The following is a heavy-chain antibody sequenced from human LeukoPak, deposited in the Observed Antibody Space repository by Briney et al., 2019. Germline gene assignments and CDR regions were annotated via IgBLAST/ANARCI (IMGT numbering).Heavy chain of an antibody. CDR2: SSVHTGIT. D-gene: IGHD3-9*01. Sequence: ASVKVSCKASGYTFSNYGISWVRQSPGQGLEWMGWSSVHTGITYYAQKFQARVTMTTDTSTTTAYMELRSLRSEDTAVYYCARLPLGRYFDWFDVLTPYAFDIWGQGTMVTVSS. CDR1: GYTFSNYG. J-gene: IGHJ3*02. CDR3: ARLPLGRYFDWFDVLTPYAFDI. V-gene: IGHV1-18*01.